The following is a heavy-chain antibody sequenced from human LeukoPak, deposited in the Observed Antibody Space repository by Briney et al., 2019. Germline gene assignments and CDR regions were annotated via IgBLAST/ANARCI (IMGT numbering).Heavy chain of an antibody. CDR2: VYYSGVT. D-gene: IGHD2-15*01. CDR1: GGSAGSDY. J-gene: IGHJ4*02. CDR3: ARLSLHCSGGSCYRGAFDS. Sequence: SETLSLTCTVSGGSAGSDYWSWIRQPPGKGLEWIAYVYYSGVTSYNPSLKSRVAISIDTSKNQFSLNLSSVTAADTAVYYCARLSLHCSGGSCYRGAFDSWGQGTLVTVSS. V-gene: IGHV4-59*08.